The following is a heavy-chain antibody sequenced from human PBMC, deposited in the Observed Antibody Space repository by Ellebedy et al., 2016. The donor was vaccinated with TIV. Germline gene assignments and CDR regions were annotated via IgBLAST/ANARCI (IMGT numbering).Heavy chain of an antibody. V-gene: IGHV3-53*01. J-gene: IGHJ6*02. D-gene: IGHD5-12*01. Sequence: GESLKISXAASGVNVSSNYMSWVRQAPGKGLESVAGISASGDRTYYADSVKGRFTISRENSKNTLYFQLNSLRAEDTAVYYCARVLTMADYFWYGMDVWGQGTKVTVSS. CDR2: ISASGDRT. CDR1: GVNVSSNY. CDR3: ARVLTMADYFWYGMDV.